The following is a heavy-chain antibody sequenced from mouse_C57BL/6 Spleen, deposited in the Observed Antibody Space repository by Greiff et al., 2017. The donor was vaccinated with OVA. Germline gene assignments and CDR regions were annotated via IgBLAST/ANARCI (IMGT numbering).Heavy chain of an antibody. V-gene: IGHV5-4*03. CDR2: ISDGGSYT. Sequence: EVMLVESGGGLVKPGGSLKLSCAASGFTFSSYAMSWVRQTPEKRLEWVATISDGGSYTYYPDNVKGRFTISRDNAKNNLYLQMSHLKSEDTAMYYCARGGNYVSWFAYWGQGTLVTVSA. J-gene: IGHJ3*01. CDR1: GFTFSSYA. CDR3: ARGGNYVSWFAY. D-gene: IGHD1-1*01.